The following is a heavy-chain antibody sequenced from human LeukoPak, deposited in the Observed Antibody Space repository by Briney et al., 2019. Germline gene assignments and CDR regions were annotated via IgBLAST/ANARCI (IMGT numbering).Heavy chain of an antibody. CDR1: GGSISSYY. J-gene: IGHJ4*02. V-gene: IGHV4-59*08. Sequence: SETLSLTCTVFGGSISSYYWSWIRQPPGKGLEWIGYIYYSGSTNYNPSLKSRVTISVDTSKNQLSLKLSSVTAADTAVYYCASRPIPVDIFDSWGQGTLVTVSS. CDR2: IYYSGST. CDR3: ASRPIPVDIFDS. D-gene: IGHD6-19*01.